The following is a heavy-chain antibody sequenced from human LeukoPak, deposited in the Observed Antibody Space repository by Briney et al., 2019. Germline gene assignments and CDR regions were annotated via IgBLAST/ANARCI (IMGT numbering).Heavy chain of an antibody. CDR3: ARHVSSSRVAYDV. CDR1: GYTFINYW. D-gene: IGHD2-2*01. Sequence: GETLQISCKGSGYTFINYWIGWVRQMPGKGLEWMGLRNPADSDTRYSSSFQGQVTISVDKSISTAYLEWSSLKTSDTAMYYCARHVSSSRVAYDVWGQGTMVTVSS. J-gene: IGHJ3*01. CDR2: RNPADSDT. V-gene: IGHV5-51*01.